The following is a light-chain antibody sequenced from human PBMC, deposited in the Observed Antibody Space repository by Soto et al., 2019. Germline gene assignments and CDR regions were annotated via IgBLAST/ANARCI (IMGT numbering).Light chain of an antibody. V-gene: IGKV4-1*01. CDR2: WAS. CDR3: QQYYSTPIT. Sequence: DIVMTQSPDSLAVSLGERATINCKSSQSVLYSSNNKNYLAWYQQKPGQPPKLLIYWASTRESGVPDRFCGXXXXXXXXXXXXXXXAXDVAVYYCQQYYSTPITFGQGTRLEIK. J-gene: IGKJ5*01. CDR1: QSVLYSSNNKNY.